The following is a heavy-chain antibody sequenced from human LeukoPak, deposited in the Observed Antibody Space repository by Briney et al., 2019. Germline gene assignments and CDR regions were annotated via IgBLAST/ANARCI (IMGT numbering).Heavy chain of an antibody. J-gene: IGHJ4*02. Sequence: ASVKVSCKASGGTFSSYAISWVRQAPGQGLEWMGGITPIFGTANYAQKFQGRVTITADESTSTAYMELSSLRSEDTAVYYCARGAVGGYCSSTSCLPLRWGQGTLVTVSS. CDR3: ARGAVGGYCSSTSCLPLR. D-gene: IGHD2-2*03. V-gene: IGHV1-69*01. CDR2: ITPIFGTA. CDR1: GGTFSSYA.